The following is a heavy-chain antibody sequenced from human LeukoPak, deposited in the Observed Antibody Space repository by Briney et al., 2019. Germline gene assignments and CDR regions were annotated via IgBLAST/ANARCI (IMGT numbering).Heavy chain of an antibody. CDR1: GGSISSGSYY. Sequence: SETLSLTCTVSGGSISSGSYYWSWIRQPAGKGLEWIGRIYTSGSTNYNPSLKSRVTISVDTSKNQFSLKLSSVTAADTAVYYCARDLDGYNAAGYYYYYMDVWGKGTTVTISS. CDR3: ARDLDGYNAAGYYYYYMDV. V-gene: IGHV4-61*02. D-gene: IGHD5-24*01. CDR2: IYTSGST. J-gene: IGHJ6*03.